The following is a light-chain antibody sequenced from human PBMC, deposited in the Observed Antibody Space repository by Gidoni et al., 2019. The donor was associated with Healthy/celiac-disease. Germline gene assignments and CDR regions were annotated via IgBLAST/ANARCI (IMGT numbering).Light chain of an antibody. CDR3: QQYGSSPLT. V-gene: IGKV3-20*01. CDR1: QSVSSSY. CDR2: GAS. J-gene: IGKJ4*01. Sequence: VLPQSPGTLSLSPGERATLSCRASQSVSSSYLAWYQKKPGQAPRPLIYGASSRATGIPDRFSGSGSGTDFTLTISRLETEDFAVYYCQQYGSSPLTFGGGTKVEIK.